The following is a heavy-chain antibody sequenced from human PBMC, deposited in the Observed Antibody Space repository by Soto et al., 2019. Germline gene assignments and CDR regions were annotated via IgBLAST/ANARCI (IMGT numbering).Heavy chain of an antibody. V-gene: IGHV5-51*01. Sequence: PGESLKISCKGSGYIFTNYWIGWVRQMPGKGLEWMGIIYPGDSDTKYSPSFQGQVTISADKSITTAYLQRSSLKDSDTAMYYCGSLSYYDSSGAFDYWGQGTLGTVSS. CDR3: GSLSYYDSSGAFDY. J-gene: IGHJ4*02. D-gene: IGHD3-22*01. CDR2: IYPGDSDT. CDR1: GYIFTNYW.